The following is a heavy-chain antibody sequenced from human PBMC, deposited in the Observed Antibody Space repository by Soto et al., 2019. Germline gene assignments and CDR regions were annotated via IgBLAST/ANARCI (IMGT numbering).Heavy chain of an antibody. CDR3: SRRAPEGFDP. CDR2: IDYRGTI. CDR1: GGSIATSSYF. J-gene: IGHJ5*02. Sequence: SETLSLTCTVSGGSIATSSYFWAWIRRPPGKGLGWIGSIDYRGTIYNNPSLKSRVTISVDTSKNHFSLKLDSVTAADTALYYCSRRAPEGFDPWGQEPWSPSPQ. V-gene: IGHV4-39*02.